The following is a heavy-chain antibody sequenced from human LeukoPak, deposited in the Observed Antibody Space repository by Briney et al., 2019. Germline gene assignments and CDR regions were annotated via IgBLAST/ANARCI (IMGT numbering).Heavy chain of an antibody. D-gene: IGHD6-19*01. CDR3: ASMEVAGTGRDY. J-gene: IGHJ4*02. Sequence: SETLSLTCTVPGGSISSYYWTWIRQPAGKGLEWIGRIYTSGSTNYNPSLKSGVTISVDTSKNQFSLKLSSVTAADTAVYYCASMEVAGTGRDYWGQGTLVTVSS. V-gene: IGHV4-4*07. CDR1: GGSISSYY. CDR2: IYTSGST.